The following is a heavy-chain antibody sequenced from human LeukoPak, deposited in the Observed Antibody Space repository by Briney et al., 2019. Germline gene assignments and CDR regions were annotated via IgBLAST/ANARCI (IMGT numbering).Heavy chain of an antibody. D-gene: IGHD3-10*01. CDR3: ARDRSMGDIAWWFDP. CDR1: GGTFSSYA. CDR2: INPTGTST. Sequence: SVKVSCKDSGGTFSSYAISSVRQAPGQGLEWMGWINPTGTSTLYAQNFQGRVTLTRDMSTTTDYMELRSLTSEDTAVYYCARDRSMGDIAWWFDPWGQGTLVSVSS. V-gene: IGHV1-69*10. J-gene: IGHJ5*02.